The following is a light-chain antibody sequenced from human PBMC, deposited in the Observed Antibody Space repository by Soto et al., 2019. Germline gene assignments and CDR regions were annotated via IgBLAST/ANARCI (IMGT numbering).Light chain of an antibody. CDR1: QSVISNY. V-gene: IGKV3-20*01. Sequence: EIVLTQSPGTLSLSPGERATLSCRASQSVISNYLAWYQQRPGQAPRLLIYGASSRATGIPDRFSGSGSGTDFTLTISRLEPEDFALHYCQQYSSSPQTYGQGTRLEIK. J-gene: IGKJ5*01. CDR2: GAS. CDR3: QQYSSSPQT.